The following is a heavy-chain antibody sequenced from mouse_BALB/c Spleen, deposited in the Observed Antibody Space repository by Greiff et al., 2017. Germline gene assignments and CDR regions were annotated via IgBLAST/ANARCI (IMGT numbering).Heavy chain of an antibody. CDR1: GYAFSSYW. D-gene: IGHD2-1*01. CDR2: IYPGDGDT. V-gene: IGHV1-87*01. CDR3: ARTYGNYAMDY. J-gene: IGHJ4*01. Sequence: VKLQESGAELVRPGSSVKISCKASGYAFSSYWMQWVKQRPGQGLEWIGAIYPGDGDTRYTQKFKGKATLTADKSSSTAYMQLSSLASEDSAVYYCARTYGNYAMDYWGQGTSVTVSS.